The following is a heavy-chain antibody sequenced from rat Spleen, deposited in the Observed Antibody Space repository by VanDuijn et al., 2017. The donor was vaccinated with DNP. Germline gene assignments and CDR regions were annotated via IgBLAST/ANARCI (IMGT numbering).Heavy chain of an antibody. CDR2: ISYSGRT. D-gene: IGHD1-5*01. CDR3: ATWKIGTHYFHY. V-gene: IGHV3-1*01. J-gene: IGHJ2*01. Sequence: EVQLQESGPGLVKPSQSLSLTCSVTGYSIPRNYWGWIRKFPGNKMEWIGHISYSGRTSHNPSLKRRISIPRDTSKDQFFMQLNSVSAVDTATNYCATWKIGTHYFHYRCQGAMVAVSS. CDR1: GYSIPRNY.